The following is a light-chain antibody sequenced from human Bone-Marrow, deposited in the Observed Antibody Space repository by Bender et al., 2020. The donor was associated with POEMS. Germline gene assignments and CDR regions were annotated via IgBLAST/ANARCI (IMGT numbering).Light chain of an antibody. Sequence: QSALTQPASVSGSPGQSITISCTGTSSDVGGYNFVSWYQQHPGKAPKLTLYDVRSRPSGVSDRFSGSKSGNTASLTISGLQAEDEADYYCCSYADSSTLVFGTGTKVTVL. CDR3: CSYADSSTLV. V-gene: IGLV2-23*02. CDR2: DVR. J-gene: IGLJ1*01. CDR1: SSDVGGYNF.